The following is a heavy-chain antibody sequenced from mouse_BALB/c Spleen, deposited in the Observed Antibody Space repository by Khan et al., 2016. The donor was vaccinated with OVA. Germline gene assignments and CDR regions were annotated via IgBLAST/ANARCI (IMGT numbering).Heavy chain of an antibody. J-gene: IGHJ4*01. CDR2: IWSDGST. Sequence: QVQLKESGPGLVAPSQSLSITCTVSGFSLTNYGVHWVRQPPGKGLEWLVVIWSDGSTTYNSALKSRLSISKDNFKSQVFLKMNSLQTDDTAMYYCARNLDYGYPYYAMDYWGQGTSVTVSS. V-gene: IGHV2-6*02. D-gene: IGHD1-2*01. CDR3: ARNLDYGYPYYAMDY. CDR1: GFSLTNYG.